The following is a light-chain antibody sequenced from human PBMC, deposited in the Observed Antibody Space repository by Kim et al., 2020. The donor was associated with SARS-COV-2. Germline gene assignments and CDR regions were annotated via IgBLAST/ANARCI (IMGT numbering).Light chain of an antibody. CDR1: RSVSSN. V-gene: IGKV3-15*01. Sequence: GSPGERATLSCRGSRSVSSNLAWYQQKPGQAPRLLIYGAATRATGIPARFSGSGSGTEFTLTISSLQSEDFAVYYCQQYNNWPPTFGQGTKVDIK. CDR3: QQYNNWPPT. J-gene: IGKJ1*01. CDR2: GAA.